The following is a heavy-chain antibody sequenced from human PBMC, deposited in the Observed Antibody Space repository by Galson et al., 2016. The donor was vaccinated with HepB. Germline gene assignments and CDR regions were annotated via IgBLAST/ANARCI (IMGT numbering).Heavy chain of an antibody. CDR1: GFTFSSYG. J-gene: IGHJ4*02. D-gene: IGHD6-19*01. CDR3: AREHYRGAVAGKEYYFDY. V-gene: IGHV3-33*01. CDR2: IWYDGSNK. Sequence: SLRLSCAASGFTFSSYGMHWVRQAPGKGLEWVAVIWYDGSNKYHADSVKGRFTISRDNSKNTLYLQMNSLRAEDTAVYYCAREHYRGAVAGKEYYFDYWGQGTLVTVSS.